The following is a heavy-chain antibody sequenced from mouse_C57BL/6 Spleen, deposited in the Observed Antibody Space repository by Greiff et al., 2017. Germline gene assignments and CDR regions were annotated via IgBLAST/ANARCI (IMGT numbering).Heavy chain of an antibody. J-gene: IGHJ2*01. CDR2: IYPSDGGT. CDR1: GYTFTSYG. CDR3: ARGGDYFDY. Sequence: VQLQQSGPELVQPGASVKLSCKASGYTFTSYGIHWVKQRPGQGLEWIGWIYPSDGGTNYNAKFKGKATLTVDKSSSTAYMQLSRLTSEDTAVYSSARGGDYFDYWGQGTTLTVSS. V-gene: IGHV1-85*01.